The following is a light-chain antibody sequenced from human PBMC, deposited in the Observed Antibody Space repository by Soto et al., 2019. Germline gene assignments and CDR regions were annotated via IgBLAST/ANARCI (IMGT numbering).Light chain of an antibody. Sequence: QSALTQPASVSGSPGQSITISCTGTGSDVGSYKYVSWYQQHPGKAPKLIIFEVSNRPSGVSDRFSGSKSGNTASLTISGLQAEDEADYYCCSYAGSRTYLFGSGTKLTVL. CDR1: GSDVGSYKY. CDR2: EVS. J-gene: IGLJ1*01. CDR3: CSYAGSRTYL. V-gene: IGLV2-14*01.